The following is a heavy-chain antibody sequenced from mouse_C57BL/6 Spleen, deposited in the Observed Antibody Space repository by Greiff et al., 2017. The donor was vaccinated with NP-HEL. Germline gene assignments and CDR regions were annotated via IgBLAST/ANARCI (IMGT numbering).Heavy chain of an antibody. V-gene: IGHV3-6*01. CDR1: GYSITSGYY. J-gene: IGHJ2*01. CDR3: ARSTNYYGSLDY. CDR2: ISYDGSN. D-gene: IGHD1-1*01. Sequence: ESGPGLVKPSQSLSLTCSVTGYSITSGYYWNWIRQFPGNKLEWMGYISYDGSNNYNPSLKNRISITRDTSKNQFFLKLNSVTSEDTATYYCARSTNYYGSLDYWGQGTTLTVSS.